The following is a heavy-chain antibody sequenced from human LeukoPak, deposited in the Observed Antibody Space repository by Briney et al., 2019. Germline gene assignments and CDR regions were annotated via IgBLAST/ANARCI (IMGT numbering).Heavy chain of an antibody. CDR1: GGSISSSSYY. J-gene: IGHJ5*02. CDR2: IYYGGST. D-gene: IGHD6-6*01. Sequence: SETLSLTCTVSGGSISSSSYYWGWIRQPPGKGLEWIGSIYYGGSTYYNPSLKSRVTISVDTSKNQFSLKLSSVTAADTAVYYCARDSSSTLNWFDPWGQGTLVTVSS. CDR3: ARDSSSTLNWFDP. V-gene: IGHV4-39*07.